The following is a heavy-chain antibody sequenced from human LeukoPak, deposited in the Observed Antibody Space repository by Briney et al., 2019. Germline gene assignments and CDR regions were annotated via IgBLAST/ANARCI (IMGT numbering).Heavy chain of an antibody. CDR1: GFTFSDYY. CDR2: ISSSGSTI. CDR3: ARDGSIAVAGTYYGMDV. Sequence: GALRLSCAASGFTFSDYYMSWIRQAPGKGLEWVSYISSSGSTIYYADSVKGRFTLSRDNAKNSLYLQMNSLRAEDTAVYYCARDGSIAVAGTYYGMDVWGQGTTVTVSS. D-gene: IGHD6-19*01. V-gene: IGHV3-11*01. J-gene: IGHJ6*02.